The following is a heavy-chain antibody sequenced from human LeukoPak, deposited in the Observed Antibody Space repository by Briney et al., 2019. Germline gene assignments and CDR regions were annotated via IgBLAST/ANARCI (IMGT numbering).Heavy chain of an antibody. CDR3: AKDRIKGLTIWGYYFDY. V-gene: IGHV3-30*18. J-gene: IGHJ4*02. D-gene: IGHD3-9*01. CDR2: ISYDGGNK. Sequence: PGGSLRLSCAASGFTFSSYGMHWVRQAPGKGLEWVALISYDGGNKYYADSVKGRFTISRDNSKNKLYLQMNSLRAEDTAVYYCAKDRIKGLTIWGYYFDYWGQGTLVTVSS. CDR1: GFTFSSYG.